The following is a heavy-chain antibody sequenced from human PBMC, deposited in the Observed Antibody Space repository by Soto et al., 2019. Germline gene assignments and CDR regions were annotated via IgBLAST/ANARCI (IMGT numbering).Heavy chain of an antibody. D-gene: IGHD3-10*01. J-gene: IGHJ6*02. CDR3: ARVGRQLFGDHGMDV. Sequence: QVQLVQSGAEVKKPGASVKVSCKASGYTFTTYEINWVRQVPGQGLEWMGWMSPSSGNTGYVDQFRGRVTMTSNTSMPTAYLALSSLRSEDTAVYYCARVGRQLFGDHGMDVWGQGTTVTVSS. CDR2: MSPSSGNT. V-gene: IGHV1-8*01. CDR1: GYTFTTYE.